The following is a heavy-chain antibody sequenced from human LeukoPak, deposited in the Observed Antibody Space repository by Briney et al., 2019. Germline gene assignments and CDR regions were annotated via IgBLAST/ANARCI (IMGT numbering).Heavy chain of an antibody. Sequence: SVKVSCKASGGSFTSYGISWVRQAPGQGLEWMGKIIPIYGRANYGQKFQGRVTITADELTTTSYMELSSLTAEGMAVYYCAAGGAYEFRDDYWGQGTLVTVSS. D-gene: IGHD3-3*01. CDR1: GGSFTSYG. CDR2: IIPIYGRA. V-gene: IGHV1-69*13. CDR3: AAGGAYEFRDDY. J-gene: IGHJ4*02.